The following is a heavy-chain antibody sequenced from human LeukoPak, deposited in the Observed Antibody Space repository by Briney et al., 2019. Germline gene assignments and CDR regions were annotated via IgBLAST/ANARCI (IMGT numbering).Heavy chain of an antibody. D-gene: IGHD3-22*01. V-gene: IGHV4-34*01. CDR3: ARCGGYYDSSGYWFDY. Sequence: PSETLSLTCAVYGGSFSGYYWSWIRQPPGKGLEWIGEINHSGSTNYNPSLKSRVTISVDTSKNQFSLKLSSVTAADTAVYYCARCGGYYDSSGYWFDYWGQGALVAVSS. J-gene: IGHJ4*02. CDR2: INHSGST. CDR1: GGSFSGYY.